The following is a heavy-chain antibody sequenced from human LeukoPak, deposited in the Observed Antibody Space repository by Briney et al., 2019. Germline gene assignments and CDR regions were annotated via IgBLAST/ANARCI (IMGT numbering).Heavy chain of an antibody. D-gene: IGHD6-13*01. CDR1: GYTFTIYD. V-gene: IGHV1-8*01. J-gene: IGHJ5*02. CDR3: ARGIGDSLVNWFDP. Sequence: ASVKVSCKASGYTFTIYDINWVRQATGQGLEWMGWMNPNSGNTGYAQKFQGRVTMTRNTSISTAYMELSSLRSEDTAVYYCARGIGDSLVNWFDPWGQGTLVTVSS. CDR2: MNPNSGNT.